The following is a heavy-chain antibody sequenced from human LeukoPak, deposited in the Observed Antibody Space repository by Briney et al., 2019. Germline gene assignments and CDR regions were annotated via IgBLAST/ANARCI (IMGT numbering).Heavy chain of an antibody. V-gene: IGHV1-8*01. CDR3: ARGRRDIVVVPAAQYGMDV. Sequence: GSSAKVSCKASGGTFSKYTISWVRQATGQGLEWMGWMNPNSGNTGYAQKFQGRVTMTRNTAISTAYMELSSLRSEDTAVYYCARGRRDIVVVPAAQYGMDVWGQGTTVTVSS. CDR1: GGTFSKYT. J-gene: IGHJ6*02. CDR2: MNPNSGNT. D-gene: IGHD2-2*01.